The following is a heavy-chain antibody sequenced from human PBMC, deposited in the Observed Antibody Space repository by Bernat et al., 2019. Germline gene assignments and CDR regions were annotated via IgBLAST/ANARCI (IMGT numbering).Heavy chain of an antibody. D-gene: IGHD1-26*01. CDR2: MSYDGSNK. CDR3: AKDRGKYVSYYSYYYGMDV. CDR1: GFTFSSYG. Sequence: QVQLVESGGGVVQPGRSLRLSCAASGFTFSSYGMHWVRQAPGKGLEWAAIMSYDGSNKYYADSVKGRFTISRDNSKNTLYLQMNSLRAEDTAVYYCAKDRGKYVSYYSYYYGMDVWGQGTTVTVSS. J-gene: IGHJ6*02. V-gene: IGHV3-30*18.